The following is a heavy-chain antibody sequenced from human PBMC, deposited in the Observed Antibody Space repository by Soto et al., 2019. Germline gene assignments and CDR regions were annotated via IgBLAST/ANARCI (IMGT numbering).Heavy chain of an antibody. J-gene: IGHJ3*02. CDR1: GFTFSPYN. Sequence: GGSLRLSCAASGFTFSPYNMNWVRQAPGKGLEWVGFIRSKAYGGTTEYAASVKGRFTISGDDSKSIAYLQMNSLKTEDTAVYYCTRDGDMITFGGVIADAFDIWGQGTMVTVSS. CDR3: TRDGDMITFGGVIADAFDI. CDR2: IRSKAYGGTT. D-gene: IGHD3-16*02. V-gene: IGHV3-49*04.